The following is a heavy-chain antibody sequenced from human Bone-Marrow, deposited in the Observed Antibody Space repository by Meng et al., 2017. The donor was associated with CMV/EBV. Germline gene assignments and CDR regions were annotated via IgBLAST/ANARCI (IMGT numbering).Heavy chain of an antibody. CDR1: GGSFSGYY. CDR3: ARARDGTGTTWVLDY. CDR2: INHSGST. D-gene: IGHD1-7*01. Sequence: SETLSLTCDVYGGSFSGYYWSWIRQPPGKGLEWIGEINHSGSTNYNPSLKSRVTISVDTSKNQFSLKLSSVTAADTAVYYCARARDGTGTTWVLDYWGQGTLVTVSS. V-gene: IGHV4-34*01. J-gene: IGHJ4*02.